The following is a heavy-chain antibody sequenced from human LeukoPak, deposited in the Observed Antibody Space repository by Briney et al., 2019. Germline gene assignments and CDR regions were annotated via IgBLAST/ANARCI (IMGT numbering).Heavy chain of an antibody. CDR1: GFSFSIYA. J-gene: IGHJ4*02. Sequence: PGGSLRLSCAASGFSFSIYAMSWVRQAPGKGLEWVSSISGSGDDTYYADSGKGRFTISRDTSKNTLYLQMNSLRAADSATYYCAKGHGGIYWDYFDYWGQGTLVTVSS. CDR3: AKGHGGIYWDYFDY. CDR2: ISGSGDDT. D-gene: IGHD1-26*01. V-gene: IGHV3-23*01.